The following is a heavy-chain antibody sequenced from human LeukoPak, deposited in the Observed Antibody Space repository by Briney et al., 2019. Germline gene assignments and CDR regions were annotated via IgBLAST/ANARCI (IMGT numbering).Heavy chain of an antibody. CDR1: GYSFTSYW. D-gene: IGHD1-14*01. CDR3: ARHVRTARYFDN. Sequence: GESLKISCKGSGYSFTSYWISWVRQMPGKGLEWMGRIDPSDSYTNYSPSFQGHVTISADKSISTAYLHWSSLKASDTAMYYCARHVRTARYFDNWGQGTLVTVSS. CDR2: IDPSDSYT. J-gene: IGHJ4*02. V-gene: IGHV5-10-1*01.